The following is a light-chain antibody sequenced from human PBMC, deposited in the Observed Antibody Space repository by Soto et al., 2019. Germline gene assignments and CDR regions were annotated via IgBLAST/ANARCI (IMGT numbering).Light chain of an antibody. CDR3: QQYGRSPLT. CDR1: QSVSKDY. CDR2: GAS. Sequence: EIVLTQSPGTLSLSPGDTATLSCRASQSVSKDYLAWYQQKPGQPPRLLISGASRRAAGVPDRLSGRGSGTDFTLTINRLEPEDFGLYYCQQYGRSPLTFGGGTKVELK. V-gene: IGKV3-20*01. J-gene: IGKJ4*01.